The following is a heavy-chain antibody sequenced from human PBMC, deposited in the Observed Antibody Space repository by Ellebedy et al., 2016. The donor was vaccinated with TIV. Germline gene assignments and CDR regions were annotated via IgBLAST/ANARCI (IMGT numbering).Heavy chain of an antibody. D-gene: IGHD5-18*01. CDR3: ARGYTAMTA. Sequence: SETLSLXCAVYGGSFSGYYWSWIRQPPGKGLEWIGEINHSGSTNYNPSLKSRVTISVDTSKNQFSLKLSSVTAADTAVYYCARGYTAMTAWGQGTLVTVSS. J-gene: IGHJ5*02. CDR2: INHSGST. V-gene: IGHV4-34*01. CDR1: GGSFSGYY.